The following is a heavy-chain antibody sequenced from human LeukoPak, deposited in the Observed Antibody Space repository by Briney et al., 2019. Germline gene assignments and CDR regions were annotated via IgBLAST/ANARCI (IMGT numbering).Heavy chain of an antibody. CDR1: GGAISSYY. J-gene: IGHJ4*02. V-gene: IGHV4-59*01. D-gene: IGHD3-10*01. CDR3: ARATTLPYYYGSGSYSPLGYFDY. Sequence: SETLSLTCTVSGGAISSYYWSWIRQPPGKGLESIGYIYYSGSTNYNPSLKSRVTISVDTSKNQFSLKLSSVTAADTAVYYCARATTLPYYYGSGSYSPLGYFDYWGQGTLVTVSS. CDR2: IYYSGST.